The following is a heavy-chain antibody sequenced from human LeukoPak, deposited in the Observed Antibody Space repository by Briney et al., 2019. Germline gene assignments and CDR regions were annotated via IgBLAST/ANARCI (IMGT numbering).Heavy chain of an antibody. CDR2: INPNSGGT. CDR1: GYTFTGYY. J-gene: IGHJ5*02. V-gene: IGHV1-2*02. D-gene: IGHD2-2*02. Sequence: VASVKVSCKASGYTFTGYYMQWVRQAPGQGLEWMGWINPNSGGTNYAQKFQGRVTMTRDTSISTAYMEPSRLRSDDTAVYYCAREGYCNTTRCYSWFDPWGQGTLVTVSS. CDR3: AREGYCNTTRCYSWFDP.